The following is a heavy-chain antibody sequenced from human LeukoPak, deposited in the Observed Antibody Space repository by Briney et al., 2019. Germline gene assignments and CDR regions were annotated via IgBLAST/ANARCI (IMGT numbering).Heavy chain of an antibody. V-gene: IGHV1-2*02. CDR1: GYTFTSYG. D-gene: IGHD2-21*02. CDR2: INPNSGGT. J-gene: IGHJ4*02. Sequence: GASVKVSCKASGYTFTSYGISWVRQAPGQGLEWMGWINPNSGGTNYAQKFQGRVTMTRDTSISTAYMELSRLRSDDTAVYYCARIGDLKYYFDYWGQGTLVTVSS. CDR3: ARIGDLKYYFDY.